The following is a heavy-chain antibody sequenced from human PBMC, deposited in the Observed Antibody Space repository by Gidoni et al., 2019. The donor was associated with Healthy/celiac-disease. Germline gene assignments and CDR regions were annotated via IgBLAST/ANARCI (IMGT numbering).Heavy chain of an antibody. V-gene: IGHV6-1*01. CDR3: ASSIPRAGDAFDI. Sequence: PSRGLEWLGRTYYRSKWYNDYAVSVKSRITITPDTSKNQFSLQLNSVTPEDTAVYYCASSIPRAGDAFDIWGQGTMVTVSS. CDR2: TYYRSKWYN. J-gene: IGHJ3*02. D-gene: IGHD3-3*02.